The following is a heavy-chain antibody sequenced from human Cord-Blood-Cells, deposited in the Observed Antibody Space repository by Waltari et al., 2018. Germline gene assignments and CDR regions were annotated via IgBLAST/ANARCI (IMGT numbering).Heavy chain of an antibody. Sequence: QVQLVQSGAEVKKPGASVKVSCKASGYTFTSSELNWVRQATGQGLEWMGWMNPNSGNTGYAQKFQGRVTITRNTSISTAYMELSSLRSEDTAVYYCARGLAGYSSGWYNYWGQGTLVTVSS. CDR2: MNPNSGNT. D-gene: IGHD6-19*01. J-gene: IGHJ4*02. CDR3: ARGLAGYSSGWYNY. V-gene: IGHV1-8*03. CDR1: GYTFTSSE.